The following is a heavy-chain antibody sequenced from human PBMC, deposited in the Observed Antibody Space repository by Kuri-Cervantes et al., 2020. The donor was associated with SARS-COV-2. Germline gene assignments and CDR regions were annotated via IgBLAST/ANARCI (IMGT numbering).Heavy chain of an antibody. V-gene: IGHV3-49*03. Sequence: GESLKISCTASGFTFGDYAMNWFRQTPGKGLEWVGFSRSKAYGGTSEYAASVKYRFTISRDDTGTIAYLQMNSLKTEDTAVYYCTTGPSVAVRPDSYFYMDVWGKGTTVTVSS. CDR1: GFTFGDYA. D-gene: IGHD3-10*01. J-gene: IGHJ6*03. CDR2: SRSKAYGGTS. CDR3: TTGPSVAVRPDSYFYMDV.